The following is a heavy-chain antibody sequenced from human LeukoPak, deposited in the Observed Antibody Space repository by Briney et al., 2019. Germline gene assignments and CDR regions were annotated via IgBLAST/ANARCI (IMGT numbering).Heavy chain of an antibody. CDR3: ARDGSGWPIDY. D-gene: IGHD6-19*01. Sequence: GGSLRLSCAASGFTFSSYSMNWVRQAPGKALECVSSISSSSSYIYYADSVKGRFTISRDNAKNSLYLQMNSLRAEDTAVYYCARDGSGWPIDYWGQGTLVTVSS. CDR1: GFTFSSYS. J-gene: IGHJ4*02. V-gene: IGHV3-21*01. CDR2: ISSSSSYI.